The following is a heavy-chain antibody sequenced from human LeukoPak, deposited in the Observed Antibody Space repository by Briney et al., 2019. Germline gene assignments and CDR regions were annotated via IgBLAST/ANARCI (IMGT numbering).Heavy chain of an antibody. CDR2: TSGSAGGT. V-gene: IGHV3-23*01. J-gene: IGHJ5*02. Sequence: GGSLRLSCAASGFTFSTYALSWVRQAPGKGLEWVSSTSGSAGGTYYADSVKGRFTISRDNSKNTLYLQMHSLRAEDTAVYYCAKNWVASSWFNWFDPWGQGTLVTVSS. CDR3: AKNWVASSWFNWFDP. D-gene: IGHD6-13*01. CDR1: GFTFSTYA.